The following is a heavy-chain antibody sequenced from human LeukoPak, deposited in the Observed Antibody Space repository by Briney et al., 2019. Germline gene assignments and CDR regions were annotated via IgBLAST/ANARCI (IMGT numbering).Heavy chain of an antibody. V-gene: IGHV3-7*01. CDR3: ARGAEWRDY. CDR1: GSSFSEYW. Sequence: GGSLRLSCGASGSSFSEYWMSWVRPAPGKGLEWVANIKYDGSDKNYVESVKGRFIISRDNAEKAVYLQMNSLRVDDTAVYYCARGAEWRDYWGQGTLVTVSS. D-gene: IGHD3-3*01. J-gene: IGHJ4*02. CDR2: IKYDGSDK.